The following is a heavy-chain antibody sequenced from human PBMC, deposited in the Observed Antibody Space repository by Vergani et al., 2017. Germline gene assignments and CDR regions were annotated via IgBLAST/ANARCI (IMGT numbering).Heavy chain of an antibody. D-gene: IGHD1-1*01. Sequence: QVQLVQSGAEVKKPGSSVKVSCTASGGTFSSYTISWVRQAPGQGLGWMGRIIPILGIANYAQKFQGRVTITADTSTSTAYMELSSLRSEDTAVYYCERVSKTGSFDYWSQGTLVTVSS. CDR1: GGTFSSYT. CDR3: ERVSKTGSFDY. J-gene: IGHJ4*02. CDR2: IIPILGIA. V-gene: IGHV1-69*02.